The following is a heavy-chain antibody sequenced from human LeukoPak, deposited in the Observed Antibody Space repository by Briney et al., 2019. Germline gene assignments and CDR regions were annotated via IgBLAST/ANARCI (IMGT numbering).Heavy chain of an antibody. Sequence: SETLSLTRTVSGGSISSYYWSWIRQPQGKALEWIGYIYYTGSTNYSPSLKSRVTLSVDTSKNHFSLKLSSVTAADTAVYYCARTSLRWGVYWYLDLWGRGTLVTVSS. D-gene: IGHD4-23*01. CDR2: IYYTGST. CDR1: GGSISSYY. V-gene: IGHV4-59*01. CDR3: ARTSLRWGVYWYLDL. J-gene: IGHJ2*01.